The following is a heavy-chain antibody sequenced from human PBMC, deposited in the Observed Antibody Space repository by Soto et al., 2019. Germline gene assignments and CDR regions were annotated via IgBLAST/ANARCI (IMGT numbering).Heavy chain of an antibody. CDR3: ARDPGR. V-gene: IGHV4-30-2*01. CDR1: GGSISSGGYS. Sequence: QLQLQESSSGLVKPSQTLSLTCAVSGGSISSGGYSWSWIRQPPGKGLEWIGYIYHSGSTYYNPSLKSRVTISVDRSKNQFSLKLGSVTAADTAVYYCARDPGRWGQGTLVTVSS. J-gene: IGHJ4*02. CDR2: IYHSGST.